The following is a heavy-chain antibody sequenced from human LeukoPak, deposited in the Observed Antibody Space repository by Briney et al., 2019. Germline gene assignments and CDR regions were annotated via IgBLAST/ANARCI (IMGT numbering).Heavy chain of an antibody. D-gene: IGHD2-15*01. CDR2: ISAYNGNT. V-gene: IGHV1-18*01. CDR3: ARVWRDCSGGSCYSYGMDV. J-gene: IGHJ6*02. CDR1: GYTFTSYG. Sequence: GASVEVSCKASGYTFTSYGISWVRQAPGQGLEWMGWISAYNGNTNYAQKLRGRVTMTTDTSTSTAYMELRSLRSDDTAVYYCARVWRDCSGGSCYSYGMDVWGQGTTVTVSS.